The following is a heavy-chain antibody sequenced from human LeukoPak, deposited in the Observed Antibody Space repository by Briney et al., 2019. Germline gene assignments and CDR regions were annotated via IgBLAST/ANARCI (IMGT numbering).Heavy chain of an antibody. CDR1: GFTFTSYY. CDR3: ARADYGSGSYSKSEDAFDI. D-gene: IGHD3-10*01. Sequence: GGSLRLSCAASGFTFTSYYMHWVRQATGQGLEWMGWMNPNSGNTGYAQKFQGRVTMTRNTSISTAYMELSSLRSEDTAVYYCARADYGSGSYSKSEDAFDIWGQGTMVTVSS. J-gene: IGHJ3*02. CDR2: MNPNSGNT. V-gene: IGHV1-8*02.